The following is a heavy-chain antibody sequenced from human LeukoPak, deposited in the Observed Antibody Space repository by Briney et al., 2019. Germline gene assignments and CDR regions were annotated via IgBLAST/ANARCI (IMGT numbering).Heavy chain of an antibody. CDR2: INHSGST. CDR1: GGSLSGYY. Sequence: PSETLSLTCAVYGGSLSGYYWSWIRQPPGKGLEWIGEINHSGSTNYNPSLKSRVTISVDTSKNQFSLKLSSVTAADTAVYYCARIAVAGYFDYWGQGTLVTVSS. D-gene: IGHD6-19*01. J-gene: IGHJ4*02. V-gene: IGHV4-34*01. CDR3: ARIAVAGYFDY.